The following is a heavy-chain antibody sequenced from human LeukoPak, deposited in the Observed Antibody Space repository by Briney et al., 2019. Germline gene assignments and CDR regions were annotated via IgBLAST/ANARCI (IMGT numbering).Heavy chain of an antibody. CDR3: ARNTVTDFYYYSYMDV. Sequence: GGSLRLSCVASGFTFNNYGMSWVRQAPGKGLEWVSTINGSGHNTYYADFVKGRFTISRDNAKNSLYLQMNSLRAEDTALYYCARNTVTDFYYYSYMDVWGKGTTVTVSS. V-gene: IGHV3-23*01. D-gene: IGHD4-17*01. J-gene: IGHJ6*03. CDR1: GFTFNNYG. CDR2: INGSGHNT.